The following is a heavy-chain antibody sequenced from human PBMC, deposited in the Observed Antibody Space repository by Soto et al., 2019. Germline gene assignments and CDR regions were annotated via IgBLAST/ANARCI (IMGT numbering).Heavy chain of an antibody. D-gene: IGHD2-21*01. CDR2: ISPRSTFR. J-gene: IGHJ5*02. V-gene: IGHV3-11*06. Sequence: PGGALRLSCATSGFSFSDSYMSWIRQAPGKGLEWISYISPRSTFRDYADSVKGRFTISRDSVKNSLYLQMNNLTADDTGVYYCARGGGGGLFDPCGQGSVFPTCS. CDR3: ARGGGGGLFDP. CDR1: GFSFSDSY.